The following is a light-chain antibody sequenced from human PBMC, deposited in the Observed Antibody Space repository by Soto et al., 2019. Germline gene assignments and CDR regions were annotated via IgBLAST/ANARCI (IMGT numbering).Light chain of an antibody. J-gene: IGLJ2*01. CDR3: QTWGTGIYVV. CDR2: LNSDGSH. Sequence: QLVLTQSPSASASLGASVKLTCTLSSGHSSYAIAWHQQQPEKGPRYLMKLNSDGSHSKGDGIPDRFLGSSSGAERYLTISSLQSEDEADYYCQTWGTGIYVVFGGGTQLTVL. V-gene: IGLV4-69*01. CDR1: SGHSSYA.